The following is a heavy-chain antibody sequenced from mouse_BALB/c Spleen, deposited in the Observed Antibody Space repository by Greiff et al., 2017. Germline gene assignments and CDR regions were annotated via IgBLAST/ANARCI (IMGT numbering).Heavy chain of an antibody. CDR1: GFSLTSYG. V-gene: IGHV2-9*02. J-gene: IGHJ4*01. CDR2: ILAGGST. D-gene: IGHD1-1*01. Sequence: VQLQESGPGLVAPSQSLSITCTVSGFSLTSYGVHWVRQPPGKGLEWLGVILAGGSTNYNSALMSRRSISKDNSKSQVFLKMSSLQTDDTAMYYCARARWVVDTDAIDYWGQGTPVTVSS. CDR3: ARARWVVDTDAIDY.